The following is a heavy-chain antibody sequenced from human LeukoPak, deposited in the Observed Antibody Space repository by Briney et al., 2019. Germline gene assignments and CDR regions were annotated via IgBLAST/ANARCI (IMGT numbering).Heavy chain of an antibody. CDR2: INPNSGGT. J-gene: IGHJ4*02. V-gene: IGHV1-2*02. D-gene: IGHD2-2*01. CDR1: GYTFTGYY. Sequence: ASVKVSCKASGYTFTGYYMHWVRQAPGQGLEWMGWINPNSGGTNYAQKFQGRVTMTRDTSISTAYMELSRLRSDDTAVYYCPRERGYCSSTSCYAALFGDYWGQGTLVTVSS. CDR3: PRERGYCSSTSCYAALFGDY.